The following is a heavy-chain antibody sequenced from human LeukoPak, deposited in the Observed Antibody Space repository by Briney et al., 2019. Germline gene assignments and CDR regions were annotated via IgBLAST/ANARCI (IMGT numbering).Heavy chain of an antibody. CDR2: IRNKANSYTT. J-gene: IGHJ3*02. D-gene: IGHD1-26*01. CDR1: GFTFSDHY. V-gene: IGHV3-72*01. Sequence: GGSLRLSCAASGFTFSDHYMDWVRQAPGKGLEWVGRIRNKANSYTTEYAASVKGRFTISRDDSKNSLYLQMNSLKTEDTAVYYCARAKSGSYHYDDAFDIWGQGTMVTVSS. CDR3: ARAKSGSYHYDDAFDI.